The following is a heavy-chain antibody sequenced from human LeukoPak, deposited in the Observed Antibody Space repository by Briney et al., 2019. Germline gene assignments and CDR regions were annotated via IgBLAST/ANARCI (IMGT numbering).Heavy chain of an antibody. Sequence: SETLSLTCTVSGGSISSSSYYWGWIRQPPGKGLEWIGSIYYSGSTYYNPSLKSRVTTSVDTSKNQFSLKLSSVTAADTAVYYCARQLSPSSWPPNWFDPWGQGTLVTVSS. CDR1: GGSISSSSYY. D-gene: IGHD6-13*01. J-gene: IGHJ5*02. CDR2: IYYSGST. V-gene: IGHV4-39*01. CDR3: ARQLSPSSWPPNWFDP.